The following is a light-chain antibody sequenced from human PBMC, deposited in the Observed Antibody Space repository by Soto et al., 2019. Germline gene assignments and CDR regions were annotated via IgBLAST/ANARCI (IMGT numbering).Light chain of an antibody. CDR2: DNS. V-gene: IGLV1-51*01. CDR3: GTWDSSVSAGLVV. CDR1: SSNIGNNY. Sequence: QSVLTQPPSVSAAPGQKVTISCSGSSSNIGNNYVSWYQQLPGKAPKLLIYDNSERPSGVPDRFSGSKSGTLATLGITGLQTGDEADYYCGTWDSSVSAGLVVFGGGTKMTVL. J-gene: IGLJ2*01.